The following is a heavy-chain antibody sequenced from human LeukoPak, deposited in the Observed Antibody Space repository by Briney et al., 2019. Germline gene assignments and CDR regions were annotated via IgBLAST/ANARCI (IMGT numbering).Heavy chain of an antibody. CDR3: TTYRYNYGSTGYSYFDF. J-gene: IGHJ4*02. Sequence: PGGSRTLSCAASGLTFANAWMSWVRQAPGKGLEWVARIISKTSGGTTDCAAPVKGRFTISRDDSKTTLYLQMNRLKTEDTAVYYCTTYRYNYGSTGYSYFDFWGQGTLVTVSS. D-gene: IGHD5-18*01. V-gene: IGHV3-15*01. CDR2: IISKTSGGTT. CDR1: GLTFANAW.